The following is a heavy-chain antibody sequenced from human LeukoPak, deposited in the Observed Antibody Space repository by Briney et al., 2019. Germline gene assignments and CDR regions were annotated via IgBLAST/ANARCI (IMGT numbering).Heavy chain of an antibody. J-gene: IGHJ6*03. CDR3: ATSPDYPPYYYYYMDV. CDR1: GFTFSSYG. Sequence: GGSLRLSCAASGFTFSSYGMHWVRQAPGKGLEWVAVIWYDGSNKYYADSVKGRFTISRDNSKNTLYLQTNSLRAEDTAVYYCATSPDYPPYYYYYMDVWGKGTTVTVSS. V-gene: IGHV3-33*01. CDR2: IWYDGSNK. D-gene: IGHD4-11*01.